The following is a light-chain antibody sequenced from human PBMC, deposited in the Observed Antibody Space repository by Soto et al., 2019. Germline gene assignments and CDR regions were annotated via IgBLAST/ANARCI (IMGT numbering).Light chain of an antibody. J-gene: IGKJ1*01. V-gene: IGKV3-20*01. CDR1: QSISSSY. Sequence: EVVLTQSPGTLSLSPGERATLSCRASQSISSSYLAWYQKKPGQAPRLLIYGASSRTTGIPDRFSGSGSGTDFTLTISRLEPDDCAVYYCQQYGSSPGTFGQGTKVDIK. CDR2: GAS. CDR3: QQYGSSPGT.